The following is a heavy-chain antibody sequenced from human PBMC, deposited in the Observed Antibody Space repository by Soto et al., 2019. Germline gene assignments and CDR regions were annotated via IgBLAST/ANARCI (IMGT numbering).Heavy chain of an antibody. Sequence: GGSLRLSCAASGFTFSSYSMNWVRQAPGKGLEWVSYISSSSSTIYYADSVKGRFTISRDNAKNSLYLQMNSLRDEDTAVYYCARDHDYYDSSGYPQSYYYYGMDVWGQGTTVTASS. CDR2: ISSSSSTI. CDR1: GFTFSSYS. J-gene: IGHJ6*02. V-gene: IGHV3-48*02. D-gene: IGHD3-22*01. CDR3: ARDHDYYDSSGYPQSYYYYGMDV.